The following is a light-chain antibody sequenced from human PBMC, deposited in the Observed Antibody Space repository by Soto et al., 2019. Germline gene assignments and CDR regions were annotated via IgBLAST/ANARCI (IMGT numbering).Light chain of an antibody. V-gene: IGKV1-5*01. J-gene: IGKJ1*01. CDR2: DAS. CDR1: QSIDRW. CDR3: QQYNTSWT. Sequence: DIQMTQSPSTLSASVGDRGTITCRTSQSIDRWLAGYQQRPGKAPELLIYDASILQGGVPSRFSGSGSGTEFNLSISSLLPGDLATYYCQQYNTSWTFGKGTKVE.